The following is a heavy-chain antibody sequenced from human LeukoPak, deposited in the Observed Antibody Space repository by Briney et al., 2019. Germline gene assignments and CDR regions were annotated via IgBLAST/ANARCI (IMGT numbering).Heavy chain of an antibody. CDR3: ARALAAAPTY. J-gene: IGHJ4*02. CDR2: INPNSGGT. V-gene: IGHV1-2*02. Sequence: ASVKVSCKASGYTFTGYNMHWVRHAPGQGLEWMGWINPNSGGTNYAQKFQGRVTMTRDTSISTAYMELSSLRSDDTAMYYCARALAAAPTYWGQGTLVTVSS. CDR1: GYTFTGYN. D-gene: IGHD6-13*01.